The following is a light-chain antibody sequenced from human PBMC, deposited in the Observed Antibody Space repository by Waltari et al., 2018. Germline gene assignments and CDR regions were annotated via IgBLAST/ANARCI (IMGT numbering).Light chain of an antibody. CDR1: QGINNY. CDR2: YAS. Sequence: DIQMTQSPSPLSASVGDRVTITCRASQGINNYLSWYQQKPGKAPKRLIYYASSLESGVPSRFSGSGSGTDYTLTISSLQPEDIATYYCQQYDKFPFTFGPGTKLDIK. CDR3: QQYDKFPFT. J-gene: IGKJ3*01. V-gene: IGKV1-33*01.